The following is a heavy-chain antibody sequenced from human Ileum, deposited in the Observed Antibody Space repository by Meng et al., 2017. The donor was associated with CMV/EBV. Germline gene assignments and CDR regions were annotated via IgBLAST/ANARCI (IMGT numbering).Heavy chain of an antibody. V-gene: IGHV3-30*03. D-gene: IGHD2-15*01. J-gene: IGHJ4*02. CDR2: ISEIGNIK. Sequence: ACEINFSRSDMRWVRQAAGKVLEMVAVISEIGNIKLYANAVRGRFTISRDNSRNALYLQMDSLRVEDTAVYYCARDLVVEMPDYLDYWGQGTLVTVSS. CDR3: ARDLVVEMPDYLDY. CDR1: EINFSRSD.